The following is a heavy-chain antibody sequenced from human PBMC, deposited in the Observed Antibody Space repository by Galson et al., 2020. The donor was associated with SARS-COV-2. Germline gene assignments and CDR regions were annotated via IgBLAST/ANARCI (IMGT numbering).Heavy chain of an antibody. J-gene: IGHJ4*02. CDR2: IYNSRTT. D-gene: IGHD3-16*01. CDR3: ARGAYDGRRNRGSVFDY. V-gene: IGHV4-59*01. CDR1: GGSISPYY. Sequence: ASETLSLTCTVSGGSISPYYWSWIRQPPGKGLEWIGYIYNSRTTKYSPSLKSRVTISTDTSINQISLKLSAVSPADPAVYYCARGAYDGRRNRGSVFDYWGQGALVTVSS.